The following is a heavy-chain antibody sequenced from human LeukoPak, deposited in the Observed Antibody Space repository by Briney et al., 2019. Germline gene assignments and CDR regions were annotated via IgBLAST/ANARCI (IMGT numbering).Heavy chain of an antibody. J-gene: IGHJ4*02. D-gene: IGHD3-9*01. CDR3: ARGFRNYDSLLG. CDR1: GGSISSGGYS. Sequence: SETLSLTCAVSGGSISSGGYSWSWIRQPPGKGLEWIGYIYYSGSTYYNPSLKSRVTISVDTSKNQFSLKLSSVTAADTAVYYCARGFRNYDSLLGWGQGTLVTVSS. CDR2: IYYSGST. V-gene: IGHV4-30-4*07.